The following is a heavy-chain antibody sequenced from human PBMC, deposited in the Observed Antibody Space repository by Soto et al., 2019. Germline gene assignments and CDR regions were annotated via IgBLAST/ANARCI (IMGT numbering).Heavy chain of an antibody. V-gene: IGHV3-48*01. CDR3: ARDFGSDFWSGYDY. D-gene: IGHD3-3*01. Sequence: EVQLVESGGGLVQPGGSLRLSCAASGFTFSSYSMNWVRQAPGKGLEWVSYISSSSTIYYADSVKGRFTISRDNAKNSLYLQMNSLRAEDTAVYYCARDFGSDFWSGYDYWGQGTLVTVSS. CDR1: GFTFSSYS. CDR2: ISSSSTI. J-gene: IGHJ4*02.